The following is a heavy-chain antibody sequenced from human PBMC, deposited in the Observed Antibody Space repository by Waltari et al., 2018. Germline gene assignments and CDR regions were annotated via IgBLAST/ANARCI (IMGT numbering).Heavy chain of an antibody. CDR1: GFSLSTSGVG. V-gene: IGHV2-5*01. J-gene: IGHJ5*02. Sequence: QITLKESGPTLVKPTQTLTLTCTFSGFSLSTSGVGVGWIRQPPGKALEWLALIYWNDDKRYSPSLKSRLTITKDTATYYCAHSPSVTPVFGVVTWFDPWGQGTLLTVSS. D-gene: IGHD3-3*01. CDR2: IYWNDDK. CDR3: P.